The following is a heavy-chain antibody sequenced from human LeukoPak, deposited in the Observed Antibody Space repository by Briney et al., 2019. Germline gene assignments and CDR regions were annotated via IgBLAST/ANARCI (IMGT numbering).Heavy chain of an antibody. D-gene: IGHD3-3*01. CDR3: ARTSYDFWSGYSNWFDP. Sequence: SETLSLTCAVYGVSFNGYYWSWIRQPPGKGLEWIGEINHSGSTNYNPSLKSRVTISVDTSKNQFSLKLSSVTAADTAVYYCARTSYDFWSGYSNWFDPWGQGTLVTVSS. CDR2: INHSGST. V-gene: IGHV4-34*01. CDR1: GVSFNGYY. J-gene: IGHJ5*02.